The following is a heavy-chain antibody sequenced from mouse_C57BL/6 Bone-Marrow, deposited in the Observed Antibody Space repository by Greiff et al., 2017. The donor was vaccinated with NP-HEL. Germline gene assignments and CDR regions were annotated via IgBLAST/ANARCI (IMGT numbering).Heavy chain of an antibody. CDR1: GFTFSDYY. J-gene: IGHJ1*03. CDR3: ARGAGLRCGYFDV. Sequence: EVKLVESEGGLVQPGSSMKLSCTASGFTFSDYYMAWVRQVPEKGLEWVANINYDGSSTYYLDSLKSRFIISRDNAKNILYLQMSSLKSEDTATYYCARGAGLRCGYFDVWGTGTTVTVSS. CDR2: INYDGSST. V-gene: IGHV5-16*01. D-gene: IGHD3-1*01.